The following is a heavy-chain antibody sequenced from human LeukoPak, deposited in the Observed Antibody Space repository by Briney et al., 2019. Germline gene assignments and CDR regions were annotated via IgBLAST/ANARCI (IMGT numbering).Heavy chain of an antibody. D-gene: IGHD4-17*01. CDR3: ARAKTFYGDYPDY. CDR1: GFTFDDYA. V-gene: IGHV3-9*01. J-gene: IGHJ4*02. Sequence: GGSLRLSCAASGFTFDDYAMHWVRQAPGKGLEWVSGISWNSGSIGYADSVKGRFTISRDNAKNSLYLQMNSLRAEDTAVYYCARAKTFYGDYPDYWGQGTLVTVSS. CDR2: ISWNSGSI.